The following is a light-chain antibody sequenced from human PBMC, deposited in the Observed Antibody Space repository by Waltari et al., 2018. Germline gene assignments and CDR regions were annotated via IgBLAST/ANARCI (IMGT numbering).Light chain of an antibody. CDR2: VNSDGSH. CDR3: QTGGHGTWV. CDR1: SGHTTNI. Sequence: QLVLTQSPSASASLGASVKLTCTLSSGHTTNIIAWLQQKPEKGPRYLMKVNSDGSHNQGVGIPDRFSGSSSGAERYLTISSLQSEDEADYYCQTGGHGTWVFGGGTRLTVL. J-gene: IGLJ3*02. V-gene: IGLV4-69*01.